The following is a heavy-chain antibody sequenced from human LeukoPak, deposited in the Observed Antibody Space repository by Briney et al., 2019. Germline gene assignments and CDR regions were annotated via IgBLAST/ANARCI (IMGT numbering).Heavy chain of an antibody. J-gene: IGHJ4*02. CDR1: AYSISSGYC. CDR3: ARGANSGYDRGPFDY. D-gene: IGHD5-12*01. Sequence: SETLSLTCTVSAYSISSGYCWGWIRQPPGKGLEWIGSISHSGNTYYNPSLQSRVAISGDTSKNQFSLKLSSVTAADTAVYFCARGANSGYDRGPFDYWGQGTLVTVSS. CDR2: ISHSGNT. V-gene: IGHV4-38-2*02.